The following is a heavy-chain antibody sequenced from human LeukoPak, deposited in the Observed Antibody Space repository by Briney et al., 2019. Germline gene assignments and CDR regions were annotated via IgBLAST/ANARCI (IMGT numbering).Heavy chain of an antibody. D-gene: IGHD2-8*01. CDR1: GFTFSSYG. CDR3: ARDSVGYCTNGVCYTGNWFDP. V-gene: IGHV3-33*01. Sequence: GGSLRLSCAASGFTFSSYGMHWVRQAPGKGLEWVAVIWYDGSNKYYADSVKGRFTISRDSSKNTLYLQMNSLRAEDTAVYYCARDSVGYCTNGVCYTGNWFDPWGQGTLVTVSS. J-gene: IGHJ5*02. CDR2: IWYDGSNK.